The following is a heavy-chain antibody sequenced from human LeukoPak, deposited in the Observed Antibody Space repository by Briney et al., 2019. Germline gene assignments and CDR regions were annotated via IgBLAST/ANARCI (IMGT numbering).Heavy chain of an antibody. CDR1: GFSFSSYA. J-gene: IGHJ2*01. D-gene: IGHD2-2*01. V-gene: IGHV3-30-3*01. CDR2: ISYDGSNQ. Sequence: GGSLRLSCAASGFSFSSYAMHWVRQAPGRGLERVAVISYDGSNQYYADSVKGRFTISRDNSKNTLYLQMNSLRAEDTAVYYCAREYCSSTSCPKVFDLWGRGTLVTVSS. CDR3: AREYCSSTSCPKVFDL.